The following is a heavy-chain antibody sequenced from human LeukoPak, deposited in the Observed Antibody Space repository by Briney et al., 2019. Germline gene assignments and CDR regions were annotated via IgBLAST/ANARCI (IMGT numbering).Heavy chain of an antibody. V-gene: IGHV3-43*02. D-gene: IGHD6-19*01. Sequence: GGSLRLSCAASGFTFDDYAMHWVRQAPGKGLEWVSLISGDGGSTYYADSVKGRFTISRDNSKNSLYLQMNSLGTEDTALYYCAKDQGSSGWTRPFDYWGQGTLVTVSS. J-gene: IGHJ4*02. CDR3: AKDQGSSGWTRPFDY. CDR1: GFTFDDYA. CDR2: ISGDGGST.